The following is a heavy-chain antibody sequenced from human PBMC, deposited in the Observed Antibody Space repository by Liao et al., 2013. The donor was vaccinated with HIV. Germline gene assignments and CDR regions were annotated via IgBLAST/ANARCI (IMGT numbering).Heavy chain of an antibody. D-gene: IGHD6-25*01. J-gene: IGHJ6*03. CDR2: IYYSGST. V-gene: IGHV4-59*01. CDR1: GGSISSYY. Sequence: QVQLQESGPGLVKPSETLSLTCTVSGGSISSYYWSWIRQPPGKGLEWIGYIYYSGSTDYNPSLKSRVTISVDTSRNQFSLKLNSVTAADTGIYYCARARLPGRYYYYYMDVWARDHGHRLL. CDR3: ARARLPGRYYYYYMDV.